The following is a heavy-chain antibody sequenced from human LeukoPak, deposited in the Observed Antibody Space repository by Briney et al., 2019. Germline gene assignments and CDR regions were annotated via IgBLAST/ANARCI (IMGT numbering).Heavy chain of an antibody. V-gene: IGHV4-61*02. CDR1: GGSLSSGSYY. J-gene: IGHJ6*02. D-gene: IGHD4-17*01. CDR3: ARGTVTPYYYYGMDV. CDR2: IYTSGST. Sequence: SQTLSLTCTVSGGSLSSGSYYWSWFRQPAGTGLEWIGRIYTSGSTNYNPSLKSRVTISVDTSKNQFSLKLSSVTAADTAVYYCARGTVTPYYYYGMDVWGQGTTVTVSS.